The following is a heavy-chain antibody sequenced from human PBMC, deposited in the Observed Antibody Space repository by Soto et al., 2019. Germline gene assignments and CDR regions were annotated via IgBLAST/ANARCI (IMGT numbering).Heavy chain of an antibody. V-gene: IGHV3-30*18. CDR3: AKAWGPGAAGISDDY. J-gene: IGHJ4*02. CDR2: ISYDGSNK. CDR1: GFTFSSYG. D-gene: IGHD6-13*01. Sequence: GGSLRLSCAASGFTFSSYGMHWVRQAPGKGLEWVAVISYDGSNKYYADSVKGRFTISRDNSKNTLYLQMNSLRAEDTAVYYCAKAWGPGAAGISDDYWGQGTLVTVSS.